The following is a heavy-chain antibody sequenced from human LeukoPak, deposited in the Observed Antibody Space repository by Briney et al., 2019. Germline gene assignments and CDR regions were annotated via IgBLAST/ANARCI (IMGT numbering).Heavy chain of an antibody. CDR1: GYSFTSYG. D-gene: IGHD3-16*01. CDR2: ISAYNGYR. V-gene: IGHV1-18*01. J-gene: IGHJ4*02. Sequence: GASVKVSCKASGYSFTSYGINWVRQAPGQGLEWMGWISAYNGYRNYAQKFQGRVTMTTDTSTSTAYMELRSLISDDTAVYYCARGGRVMITSGGVSTYFDYWGQGTLVTVSS. CDR3: ARGGRVMITSGGVSTYFDY.